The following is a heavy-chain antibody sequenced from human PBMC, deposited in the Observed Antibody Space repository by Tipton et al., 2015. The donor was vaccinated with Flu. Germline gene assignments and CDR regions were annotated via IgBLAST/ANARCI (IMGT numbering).Heavy chain of an antibody. J-gene: IGHJ4*02. CDR2: INHSGST. Sequence: TLSLTCAVYGGSFSGYYWSWIRQPPGKGLEWIGEINHSGSTNYNPSLKSRVTISVDTSKNQFSLKLSSVTAADTAVYYCARSAGWFWPPFDYWGQGTLVTVSS. CDR3: ARSAGWFWPPFDY. CDR1: GGSFSGYY. V-gene: IGHV4-34*01. D-gene: IGHD2-15*01.